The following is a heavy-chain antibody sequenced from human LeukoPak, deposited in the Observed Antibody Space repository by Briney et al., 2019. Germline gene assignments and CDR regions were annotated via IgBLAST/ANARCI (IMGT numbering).Heavy chain of an antibody. V-gene: IGHV4-31*03. Sequence: PSETLSLTCTVSGGSISSGGYYWSWIRQHPGKGLEWIGYIYYSGSTYYNPSLKSRVTISVDTSKNQFSLKLSSVTAADTAVYYCARADCSSTSCYWFDPWGQGTLVTVSS. CDR3: ARADCSSTSCYWFDP. D-gene: IGHD2-2*01. CDR1: GGSISSGGYY. J-gene: IGHJ5*02. CDR2: IYYSGST.